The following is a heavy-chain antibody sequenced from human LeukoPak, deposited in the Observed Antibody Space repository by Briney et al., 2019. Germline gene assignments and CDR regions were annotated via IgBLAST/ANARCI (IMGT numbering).Heavy chain of an antibody. V-gene: IGHV4-38-2*02. D-gene: IGHD5-12*01. CDR2: IYYSGST. J-gene: IGHJ4*02. CDR1: GYSISSGYY. CDR3: ARASGYSGYEFDY. Sequence: SETLSLTCTVSGYSISSGYYWGWIRQPPGKGLEWIGSIYYSGSTYYNPSLKSRVTISVDTSKNQFSLKLSSVTAADTAVYYCARASGYSGYEFDYWGQGTLVTVSS.